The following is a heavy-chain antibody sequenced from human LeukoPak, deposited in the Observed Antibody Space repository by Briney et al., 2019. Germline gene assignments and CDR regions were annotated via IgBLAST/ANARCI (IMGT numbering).Heavy chain of an antibody. Sequence: SETLSLTCTVSGGSISSYFWGWIRQSPGKGLEWIGSISYNGTTYYNPSLKSRVTISVDTSKNQFSLKLNSVTAADTAVFYCAANSADYNTLGSSYKVWGQGTLVTVSS. J-gene: IGHJ4*02. V-gene: IGHV4-39*01. CDR3: AANSADYNTLGSSYKV. D-gene: IGHD3-10*01. CDR2: ISYNGTT. CDR1: GGSISSYF.